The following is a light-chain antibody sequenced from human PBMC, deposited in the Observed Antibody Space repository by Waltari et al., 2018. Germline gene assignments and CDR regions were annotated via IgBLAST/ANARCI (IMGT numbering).Light chain of an antibody. V-gene: IGKV1-39*01. CDR3: QQSYNPPLT. CDR2: AAS. J-gene: IGKJ1*01. CDR1: QSIRSY. Sequence: DIQMTQSPSSLSASVGDRVTITCRASQSIRSYLNWYQQKPGKAPKLLIYAASSLQSGVPSRFSGSGSGTDFTLTISSLQPEDFAAYYCQQSYNPPLTFGQGTKVEIK.